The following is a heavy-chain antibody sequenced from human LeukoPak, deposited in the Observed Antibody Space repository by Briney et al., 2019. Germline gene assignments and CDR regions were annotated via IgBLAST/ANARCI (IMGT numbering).Heavy chain of an antibody. CDR1: GGSISSGGYY. J-gene: IGHJ5*02. V-gene: IGHV4-31*03. CDR2: IYYSGST. D-gene: IGHD3-9*01. Sequence: SETLSLTCTVSGGSISSGGYYWSWIRQHPGKGLEWIGYIYYSGSTYYNPSLKSRVTISVDTSKNQFSLKLSSVTAADTAVYYCARVKGMDNILTGFDPWGQGTLVTVSS. CDR3: ARVKGMDNILTGFDP.